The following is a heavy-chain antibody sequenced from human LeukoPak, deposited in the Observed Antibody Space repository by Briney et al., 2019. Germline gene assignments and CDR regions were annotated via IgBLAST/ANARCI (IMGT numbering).Heavy chain of an antibody. D-gene: IGHD4-23*01. Sequence: SVKVSCKASGGTFSSYAISWVRQAPGQGLEWKGGIIPIFGTANYAQKFQGRVTITTDESTSTAYMELSSLRSEDTAVYYCARALSVEGYFDYWGQGTLVTVSS. J-gene: IGHJ4*02. CDR3: ARALSVEGYFDY. CDR2: IIPIFGTA. V-gene: IGHV1-69*05. CDR1: GGTFSSYA.